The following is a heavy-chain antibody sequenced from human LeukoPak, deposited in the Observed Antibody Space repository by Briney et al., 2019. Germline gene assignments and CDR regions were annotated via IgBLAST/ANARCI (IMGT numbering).Heavy chain of an antibody. CDR1: GGTFSSYA. Sequence: SVKVSCKASGGTFSSYAISWVRQAPGQGLKWMGGIIPIFGTANYAQKFQGRVTITADESTSTAYMELSSLRSEDTAVYYCARVTWAAAGENWFDPWGQGTLVTVSS. CDR3: ARVTWAAAGENWFDP. D-gene: IGHD6-13*01. J-gene: IGHJ5*02. V-gene: IGHV1-69*13. CDR2: IIPIFGTA.